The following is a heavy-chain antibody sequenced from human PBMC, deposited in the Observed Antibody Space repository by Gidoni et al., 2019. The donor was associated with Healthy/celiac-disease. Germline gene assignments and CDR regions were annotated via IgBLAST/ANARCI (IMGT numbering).Heavy chain of an antibody. CDR1: GGSISSYY. J-gene: IGHJ4*02. CDR3: ARTLVGATKAFYFDY. Sequence: QVQLQESGPGLVKPSATLSLTCTVSGGSISSYYWSWIRQPAGKGLEWIGRIYTSGSTNYNPSLKSRVTMSVDTSKNQFSLKLSSVTAADTAVYYCARTLVGATKAFYFDYWGQGTLVTVSS. D-gene: IGHD1-26*01. V-gene: IGHV4-4*07. CDR2: IYTSGST.